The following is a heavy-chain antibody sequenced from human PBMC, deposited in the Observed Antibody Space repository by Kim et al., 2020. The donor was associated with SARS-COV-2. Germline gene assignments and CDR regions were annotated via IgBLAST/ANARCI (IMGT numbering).Heavy chain of an antibody. CDR2: INPSGGGT. D-gene: IGHD1-26*01. V-gene: IGHV1-46*01. J-gene: IGHJ4*02. Sequence: ASVKVSCKASGYSFTSYFIHWVRQAPGQGLEWMGLINPSGGGTIYPQKFQGRVTLTSDTSTTISYMELKSLNFEDTAVYYCARGDYSGSRLQSCCFDHWGPRTLHTVPS. CDR1: GYSFTSYF. CDR3: ARGDYSGSRLQSCCFDH.